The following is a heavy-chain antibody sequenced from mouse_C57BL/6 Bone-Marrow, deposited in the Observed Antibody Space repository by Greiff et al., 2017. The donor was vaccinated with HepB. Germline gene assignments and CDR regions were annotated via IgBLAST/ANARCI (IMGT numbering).Heavy chain of an antibody. CDR1: GYTFTSYG. CDR2: IYPRSGNT. J-gene: IGHJ2*01. CDR3: ARSSYGYDPYYFDY. Sequence: QVQLQQSGAELARPGASVKLSCKASGYTFTSYGISWVKQRTGQGLEWIGEIYPRSGNTYYNEKFKGKATLTADKSSSTAYMELRSLTSEDSAVYVCARSSYGYDPYYFDYWGQGTTLTVSS. V-gene: IGHV1-81*01. D-gene: IGHD2-2*01.